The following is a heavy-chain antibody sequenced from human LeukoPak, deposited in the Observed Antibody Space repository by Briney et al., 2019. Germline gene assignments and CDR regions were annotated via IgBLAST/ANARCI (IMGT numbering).Heavy chain of an antibody. V-gene: IGHV3-30*03. Sequence: GGSLRLSCAASGFTFSSYGMHWVRQAPGKGLEWVAVISYDGSNKYYADSVKGRFTISRDNAKNSLYLQMNSLGAEDTAAYYCARELAVPGTYHYFDFWGQGTLVTVSS. D-gene: IGHD6-13*01. CDR1: GFTFSSYG. J-gene: IGHJ4*02. CDR3: ARELAVPGTYHYFDF. CDR2: ISYDGSNK.